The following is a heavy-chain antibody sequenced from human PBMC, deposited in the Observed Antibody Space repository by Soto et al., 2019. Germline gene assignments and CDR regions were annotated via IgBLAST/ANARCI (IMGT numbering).Heavy chain of an antibody. Sequence: GESLKISCKGSGYRFSSYWIGWVRQMPGKGLEWMGIIYPGDSASRYSPSFQGQVTISADKSITTAYLQWSSLKASDTAMYYCARHNPYYDSSDSSYRMDVWGQGTTVTVSS. D-gene: IGHD3-22*01. CDR3: ARHNPYYDSSDSSYRMDV. V-gene: IGHV5-51*01. CDR1: GYRFSSYW. CDR2: IYPGDSAS. J-gene: IGHJ6*02.